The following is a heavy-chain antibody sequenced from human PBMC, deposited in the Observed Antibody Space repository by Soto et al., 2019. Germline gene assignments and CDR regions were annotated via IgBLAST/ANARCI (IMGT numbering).Heavy chain of an antibody. V-gene: IGHV3-21*01. D-gene: IGHD2-15*01. Sequence: PGGSLRLSCAASGFTFSSYSMNWVRQAPGKGLEWVSSISSSSSYIYYADSVKGRFTISRDNAKNSLYLQMNSLRAEDTAVYYCARDGYCSGFDCYDAFDIWGQGTMVTVSS. CDR1: GFTFSSYS. CDR3: ARDGYCSGFDCYDAFDI. CDR2: ISSSSSYI. J-gene: IGHJ3*02.